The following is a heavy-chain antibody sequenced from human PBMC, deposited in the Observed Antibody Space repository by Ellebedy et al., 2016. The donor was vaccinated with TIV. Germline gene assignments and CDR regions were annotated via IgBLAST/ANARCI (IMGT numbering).Heavy chain of an antibody. V-gene: IGHV3-30*04. CDR3: ATTPSDSSAWFDY. D-gene: IGHD6-19*01. CDR1: GFTFSSYA. J-gene: IGHJ5*01. Sequence: GESLKISCAASGFTFSSYAMHWVRQAPGKGLEWVAVISYDGGNKYYADSVKGRFTISRDNSKNTLYLQMNSLRAEDTAVYYCATTPSDSSAWFDYWGQGTLVTVSS. CDR2: ISYDGGNK.